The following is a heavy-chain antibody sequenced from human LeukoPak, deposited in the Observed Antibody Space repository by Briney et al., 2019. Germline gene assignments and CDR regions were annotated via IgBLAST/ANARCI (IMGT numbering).Heavy chain of an antibody. Sequence: GGSLRLSCAASGFTFDDYAMHWVRQAPGKGLEWVSLISWHGGSTYYADSAKGRFTISRDNSKNLLYLQMHSLRAEDTALYYCAKGGYDPDYYFDYWGQGTLVTVSS. V-gene: IGHV3-43D*03. CDR3: AKGGYDPDYYFDY. D-gene: IGHD3-16*01. CDR2: ISWHGGST. J-gene: IGHJ4*02. CDR1: GFTFDDYA.